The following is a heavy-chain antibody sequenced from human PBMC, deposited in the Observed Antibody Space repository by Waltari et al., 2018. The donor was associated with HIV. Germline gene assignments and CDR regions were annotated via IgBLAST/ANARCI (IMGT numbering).Heavy chain of an antibody. CDR2: IIPRSGTA. CDR1: GGTFISYS. J-gene: IGHJ4*02. Sequence: QVQLVQSGAEAKKPGSSVMVSCKASGGTFISYSINWVRQVPGQGLEWLGRIIPRSGTANNAHEFQGRITIAADQSTGTAYMVLRNLKSDGTAVYCWASARETMGVDFDAWGQGTLVNVSS. V-gene: IGHV1-69*08. CDR3: ASARETMGVDFDA. D-gene: IGHD3-10*01.